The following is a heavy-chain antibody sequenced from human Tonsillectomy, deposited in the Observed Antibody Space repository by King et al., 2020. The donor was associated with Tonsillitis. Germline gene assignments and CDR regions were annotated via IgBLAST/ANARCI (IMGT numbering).Heavy chain of an antibody. D-gene: IGHD5-18*01. CDR3: ASDIVVGYISGCTAY. Sequence: HVQLVESGGGVVQPGRSLRLSCAASGFTFSSYAMHWVRQAPGKGLEWVALISYDGSNKDYADSVKGRFTISRDTSKNTVYLLMNSLRAEDTAIYYCASDIVVGYISGCTAYWGQGCL. V-gene: IGHV3-30*04. CDR1: GFTFSSYA. CDR2: ISYDGSNK. J-gene: IGHJ4*01.